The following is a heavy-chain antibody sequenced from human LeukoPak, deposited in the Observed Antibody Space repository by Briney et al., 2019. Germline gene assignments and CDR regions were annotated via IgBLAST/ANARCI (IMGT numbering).Heavy chain of an antibody. CDR1: GYTFSSYE. J-gene: IGHJ6*02. Sequence: ASVKVSCKASGYTFSSYEINWVRQATGQGLEWVGSMIPNNGNTGYAQKFQGRVTMTRNTSISTAYMELSSLKSEDTAVYYCARGCGYYGMDVWGQGTMVTVSS. D-gene: IGHD2-21*01. V-gene: IGHV1-8*01. CDR3: ARGCGYYGMDV. CDR2: MIPNNGNT.